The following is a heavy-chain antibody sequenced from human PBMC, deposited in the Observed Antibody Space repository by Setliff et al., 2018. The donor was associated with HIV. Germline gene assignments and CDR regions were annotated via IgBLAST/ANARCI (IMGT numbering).Heavy chain of an antibody. D-gene: IGHD2-21*02. CDR2: VFYSGST. CDR1: GDSINSRPYY. CDR3: ARFPTVVTAPGF. V-gene: IGHV4-39*01. J-gene: IGHJ4*02. Sequence: SLTCSVSGDSINSRPYYYGWLRQPPGKGLEWIGNVFYSGSTYYNPSLKSRVSMSIDTSRNQFSLKLTSVTAADTAVYFCARFPTVVTAPGFWGRGTLVTVSS.